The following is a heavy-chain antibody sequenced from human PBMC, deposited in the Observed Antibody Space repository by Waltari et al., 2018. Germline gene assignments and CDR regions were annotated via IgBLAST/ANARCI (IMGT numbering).Heavy chain of an antibody. V-gene: IGHV1-69*10. CDR2: IIPILGIA. CDR3: FFRDSNYSPAFDI. CDR1: GVTFSSYS. D-gene: IGHD4-4*01. J-gene: IGHJ3*02. Sequence: QVQLVQSGAEVKKPGSSAKVSCNAAGVTFSSYSIRWVRQAPGQGPEWMGGIIPILGIANYAQKFQGRVTITADKSTSTAYMELSSLRSEDTAVYYCFFRDSNYSPAFDIWGQGTMVTVSS.